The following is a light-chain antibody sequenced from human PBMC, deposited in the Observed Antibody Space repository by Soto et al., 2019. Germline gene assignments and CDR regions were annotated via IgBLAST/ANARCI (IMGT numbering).Light chain of an antibody. CDR1: QSIRND. CDR3: LHQNSYLALS. V-gene: IGKV1-17*01. CDR2: SAS. J-gene: IGKJ4*01. Sequence: DIQMTQSPSSLSASVGDRVTITCRASQSIRNDLGWYQQKSAKAPRRLIYSASTLQTGFPSRFSGSGSGREFTLTISGLQPEDFATYYCLHQNSYLALSFGGGTKVE.